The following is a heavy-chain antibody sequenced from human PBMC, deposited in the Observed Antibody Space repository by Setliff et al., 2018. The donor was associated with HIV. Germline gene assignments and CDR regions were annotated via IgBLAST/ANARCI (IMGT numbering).Heavy chain of an antibody. V-gene: IGHV3-21*01. D-gene: IGHD6-19*01. J-gene: IGHJ4*02. CDR1: GFTFSTYR. CDR3: ARAGHSCWYYFDY. CDR2: ISSSSSYI. Sequence: GGSLRLSCAASGFTFSTYRMNWVRQAPGKGLEWVSSISSSSSYIYYADSLKGRFTISRDNAKNSLYLQMNSLRAEGTAVYYCARAGHSCWYYFDYWGQGTLVTVSS.